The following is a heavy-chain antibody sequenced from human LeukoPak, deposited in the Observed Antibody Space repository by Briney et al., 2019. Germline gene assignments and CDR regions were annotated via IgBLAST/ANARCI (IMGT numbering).Heavy chain of an antibody. D-gene: IGHD2-15*01. CDR2: ISGSGGST. V-gene: IGHV3-23*01. CDR3: AKTLGYCSGGSCYSGVIDY. Sequence: GGALRLSCAASGFTFSSYGMSWVRPAPGKGLEWVSAISGSGGSTYYADSMKGRFTISRDNSKNTLYLQMNSLRAEDTAVYYCAKTLGYCSGGSCYSGVIDYWGQGTLVTVSS. CDR1: GFTFSSYG. J-gene: IGHJ4*02.